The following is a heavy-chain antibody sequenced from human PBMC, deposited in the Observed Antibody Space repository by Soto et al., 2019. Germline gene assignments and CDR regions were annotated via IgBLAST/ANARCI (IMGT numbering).Heavy chain of an antibody. CDR3: ASGTEVSPSWDV. D-gene: IGHD1-26*01. Sequence: QVQLQESGPGLVKPSQTLSLTCTVSGGSISSGGYYWSWIRQHPGKGLEWIGYIYYSGSTYYNPSLNSRVTISVDTSKNPCSLKLSSVTAADTAVYYCASGTEVSPSWDVWGQGTTVTVSS. CDR1: GGSISSGGYY. V-gene: IGHV4-31*03. CDR2: IYYSGST. J-gene: IGHJ6*02.